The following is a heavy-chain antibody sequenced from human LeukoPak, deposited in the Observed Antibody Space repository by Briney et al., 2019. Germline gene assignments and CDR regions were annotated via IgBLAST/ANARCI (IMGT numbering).Heavy chain of an antibody. CDR3: AKDRMRSSAGKDFQH. J-gene: IGHJ1*01. CDR1: GFTFSSYA. D-gene: IGHD6-13*01. V-gene: IGHV3-23*01. CDR2: ISGSGGST. Sequence: GGSLRLSCAASGFTFSSYAMSWVRPAPGKGLEWVSAISGSGGSTYYADSVKGRFTISRDNSKNTLYLQMNSLRAEDTAVYYCAKDRMRSSAGKDFQHWGQGTLVTVSS.